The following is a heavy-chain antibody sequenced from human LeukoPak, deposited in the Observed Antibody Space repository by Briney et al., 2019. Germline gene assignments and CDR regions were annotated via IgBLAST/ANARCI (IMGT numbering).Heavy chain of an antibody. CDR3: AKLLLRQDYFYGMDV. Sequence: GGSLRLSCAASGFRFIDYGMHWVRQPPGKGLQWVSFISDDGDNKYYTDSVKGRFTISRDNSKNTLYLQMNNLSADDTAVYYCAKLLLRQDYFYGMDVWGQGTTVTVSS. CDR2: ISDDGDNK. D-gene: IGHD2/OR15-2a*01. CDR1: GFRFIDYG. V-gene: IGHV3-30*18. J-gene: IGHJ6*02.